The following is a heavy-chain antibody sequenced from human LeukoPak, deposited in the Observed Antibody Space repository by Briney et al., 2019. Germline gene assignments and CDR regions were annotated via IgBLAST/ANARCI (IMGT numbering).Heavy chain of an antibody. V-gene: IGHV4-59*01. CDR1: GGSISSYY. CDR2: IYYSGRT. D-gene: IGHD5-12*01. Sequence: SETLSLTCTVSGGSISSYYWNWIRQPPGKGLEWIGYIYYSGRTSYNPPLKSRVTISVDKSKKQFSLKLSSVTAADTAVYYCARVFSDDSGYDSAYFDYWGQGTLVTVSS. J-gene: IGHJ4*02. CDR3: ARVFSDDSGYDSAYFDY.